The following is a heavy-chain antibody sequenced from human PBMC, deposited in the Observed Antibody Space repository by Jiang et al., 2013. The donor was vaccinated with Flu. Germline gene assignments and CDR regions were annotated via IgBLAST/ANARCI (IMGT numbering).Heavy chain of an antibody. CDR3: ARGAVVVPAAMPDY. CDR1: GFTFSSYG. CDR2: IWYDGSNK. D-gene: IGHD2-2*01. Sequence: ESGGGVVQPGRSLRLSCAASGFTFSSYGMHWVRQAPGKGLEWVAVIWYDGSNKYYADSVKGRFTISRDNSKNTLYLQMNSLRAEDTAVYYCARGAVVVPAAMPDYWGQGTLVTVSS. J-gene: IGHJ4*02. V-gene: IGHV3-33*01.